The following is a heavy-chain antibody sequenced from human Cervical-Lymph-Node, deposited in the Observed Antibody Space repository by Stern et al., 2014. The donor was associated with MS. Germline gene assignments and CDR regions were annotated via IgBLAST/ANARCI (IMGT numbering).Heavy chain of an antibody. CDR1: GGSISSGDYY. V-gene: IGHV4-31*03. Sequence: QVQLQESGPGLVKPSQTLSLTCTVSGGSISSGDYYWSWIRQHPGKALEWIGYISYSGNAYYNPSLKSRVTLSIDTFKNQSSLKLSSLTAADTSVYYWARTLPNFCSSHSCYGGHFDYWGQGPLVTVSS. J-gene: IGHJ4*02. CDR3: ARTLPNFCSSHSCYGGHFDY. D-gene: IGHD2-2*01. CDR2: ISYSGNA.